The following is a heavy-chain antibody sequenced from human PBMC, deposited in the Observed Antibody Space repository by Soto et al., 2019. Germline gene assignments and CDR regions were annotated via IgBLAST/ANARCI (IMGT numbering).Heavy chain of an antibody. V-gene: IGHV3-72*01. J-gene: IGHJ4*02. CDR1: GFIISDHY. CDR3: ARGAGTGPYYYDC. Sequence: EVQLVESGGGLVHPGGPLRLSCAAPGFIISDHYLAWVRQVPGKGLGWVGRSRNKANSYTTEYAASVKGRFTISRDGSRNSLYLQMNGLKTEDTAVYYCARGAGTGPYYYDCWGLGTLVTVSS. CDR2: SRNKANSYTT. D-gene: IGHD6-19*01.